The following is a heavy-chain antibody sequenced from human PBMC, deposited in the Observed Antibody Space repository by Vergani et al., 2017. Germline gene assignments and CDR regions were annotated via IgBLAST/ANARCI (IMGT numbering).Heavy chain of an antibody. CDR2: ISASGNA. V-gene: IGHV4-61*02. J-gene: IGHJ3*01. Sequence: QVQLQASGPGRVKPSQTLSLTCTMSGGSISAGYSFWSWIRQPAGKGLEWLGHISASGNASHSPSLKTRVSMSVDTSKNQFYLTVTSVTAADTAIYFCARRSGGYYGGGKDHPLRTAFDVWGHGTVVTVSS. CDR3: ARRSGGYYGGGKDHPLRTAFDV. CDR1: GGSISAGYSF. D-gene: IGHD4-23*01.